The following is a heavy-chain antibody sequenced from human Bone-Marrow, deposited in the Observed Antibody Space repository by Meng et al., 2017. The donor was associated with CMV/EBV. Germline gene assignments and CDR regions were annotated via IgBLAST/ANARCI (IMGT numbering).Heavy chain of an antibody. CDR3: ARHSSGWYEEDY. V-gene: IGHV3-21*01. Sequence: GESLKISCAASGFTFSSYSMNWVRQAPGKGLEWVSSISSSSSYIYYADSVKGRFTISRDNAKNSLYLQMNSLRAEDTAVYYCARHSSGWYEEDYWGQGTLVTVPQ. CDR1: GFTFSSYS. D-gene: IGHD6-19*01. J-gene: IGHJ4*02. CDR2: ISSSSSYI.